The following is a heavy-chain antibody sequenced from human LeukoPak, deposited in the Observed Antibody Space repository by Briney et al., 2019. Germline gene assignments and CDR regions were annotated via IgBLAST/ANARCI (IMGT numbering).Heavy chain of an antibody. D-gene: IGHD3-22*01. V-gene: IGHV1-18*01. CDR3: ARDTPYYYDSSGYRSRFDY. CDR2: ISAYNGNT. J-gene: IGHJ4*02. CDR1: GYTFTSYG. Sequence: ASVKVSCKASGYTFTSYGISWVRQAPGQGLEWMGWISAYNGNTNYAQKLQGRVTMTTDTSTGTAYMELRSLRSDDTAVYYCARDTPYYYDSSGYRSRFDYWGQGTLVTVSS.